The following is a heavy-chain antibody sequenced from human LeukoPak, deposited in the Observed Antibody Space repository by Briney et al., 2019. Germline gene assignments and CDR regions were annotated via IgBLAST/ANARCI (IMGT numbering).Heavy chain of an antibody. J-gene: IGHJ6*03. CDR2: IYHSGST. Sequence: SGTLSLNCAVSGGSISSSNWWSWVRQPPGKGLKWIGEIYHSGSTNYNPSLKSRVTISVDKSKNQFSLKLSSVTAADTAVYYCARVPRSYYYYYYMDVWGKGTTVTVSS. CDR3: ARVPRSYYYYYYMDV. V-gene: IGHV4-4*02. CDR1: GGSISSSNW.